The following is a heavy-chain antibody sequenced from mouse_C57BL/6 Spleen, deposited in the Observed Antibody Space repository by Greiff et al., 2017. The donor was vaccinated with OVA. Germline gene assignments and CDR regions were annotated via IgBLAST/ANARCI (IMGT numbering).Heavy chain of an antibody. Sequence: VQGVESGAELVRPGASVTLSCKASGYTFTDYEMHWVKQTPVHGLEWIGAIDPETGGTAYNQKFKGKAILTADKSSSTAYMELRSLTSEDSAVYYCTSTFYYGNFYFDYWGQGTTLTVSS. CDR3: TSTFYYGNFYFDY. CDR1: GYTFTDYE. V-gene: IGHV1-15*01. J-gene: IGHJ2*01. CDR2: IDPETGGT. D-gene: IGHD2-1*01.